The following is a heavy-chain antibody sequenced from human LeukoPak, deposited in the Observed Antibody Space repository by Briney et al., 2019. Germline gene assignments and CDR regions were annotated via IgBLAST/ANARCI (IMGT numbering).Heavy chain of an antibody. CDR2: IYYSGST. D-gene: IGHD5-18*01. V-gene: IGHV4-59*01. CDR3: ARVVQIWFRPRFDP. J-gene: IGHJ5*02. CDR1: GGSISSYY. Sequence: PSETLSLTCTVSGGSISSYYWSWIRQPPGKGLAWIGYIYYSGSTNYNPSLKSRVTISVDTSKNQYSLKLSSVTAADTAVYYCARVVQIWFRPRFDPWGQGTLVTVSS.